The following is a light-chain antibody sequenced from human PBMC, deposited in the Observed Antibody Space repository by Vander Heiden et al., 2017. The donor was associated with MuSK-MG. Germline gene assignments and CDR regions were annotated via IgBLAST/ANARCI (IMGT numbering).Light chain of an antibody. Sequence: QSALTQPASVSASPGQSITISCTGTSTDIGHSDSVSWYQQHPGKAPKVMIFDVNDRASGVTNRFSGSKSGNAASLTISGRQNEDEADYYCASYTISSTVVFGGGTKLTVL. CDR3: ASYTISSTVV. CDR1: STDIGHSDS. CDR2: DVN. V-gene: IGLV2-14*03. J-gene: IGLJ3*02.